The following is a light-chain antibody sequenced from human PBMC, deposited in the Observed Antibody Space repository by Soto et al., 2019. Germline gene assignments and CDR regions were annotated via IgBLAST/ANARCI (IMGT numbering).Light chain of an antibody. CDR1: SSDVGGYNY. CDR2: EVS. J-gene: IGLJ3*02. Sequence: QSALTQPASVSGSPGQSITISCTGTSSDVGGYNYVSWYQHHPVKAPKLLIYEVSNRPSGVSDRFSGSRSGNTASLTISGLQAEDESDYYCISYTSRSTWMFGGGTKLTVL. CDR3: ISYTSRSTWM. V-gene: IGLV2-14*01.